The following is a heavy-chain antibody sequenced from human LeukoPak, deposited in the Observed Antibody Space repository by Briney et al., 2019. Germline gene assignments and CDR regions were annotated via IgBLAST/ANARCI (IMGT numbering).Heavy chain of an antibody. CDR3: ARVTILTGYGEFDY. D-gene: IGHD3-9*01. CDR2: IYHSGST. CDR1: GYSVSSGYY. Sequence: SETLSLTCAVSGYSVSSGYYWGWLRQLPGKGLEWIGSIYHSGSTYYNPSLKSRVTISVDTSKNQFSLKLSSVTAADTAVYYCARVTILTGYGEFDYWGQGTLVTVSS. J-gene: IGHJ4*02. V-gene: IGHV4-38-2*01.